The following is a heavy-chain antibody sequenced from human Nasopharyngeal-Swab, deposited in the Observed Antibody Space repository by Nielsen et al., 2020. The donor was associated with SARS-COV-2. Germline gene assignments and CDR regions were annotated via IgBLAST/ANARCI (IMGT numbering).Heavy chain of an antibody. V-gene: IGHV3-9*01. D-gene: IGHD3-22*01. CDR1: GFTFDDYA. CDR3: ARAYYDSEVSGYYYYYMDV. J-gene: IGHJ6*03. Sequence: GGSLRLSCAASGFTFDDYAMHWVRQAPGKGLEWVSGISWNSGSIGYADSVKGRFTISRDNAKNSLYLQMNSLRAEDTAVYYCARAYYDSEVSGYYYYYMDVWGKGTTVTVSS. CDR2: ISWNSGSI.